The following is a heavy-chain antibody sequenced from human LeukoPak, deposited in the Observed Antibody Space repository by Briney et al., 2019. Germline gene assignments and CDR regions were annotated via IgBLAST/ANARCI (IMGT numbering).Heavy chain of an antibody. V-gene: IGHV4-39*07. Sequence: SETLSLTCTVSGGSISTSSYYWGWVRQPPGKGLEWIGNIFYSGSTYYSPSLKSRVTISLDTSRNQFSLKLNSVTAADTAVYYCAKDMNPGVTGSFDYWGQGTLVTVSS. D-gene: IGHD6-19*01. CDR2: IFYSGST. CDR1: GGSISTSSYY. CDR3: AKDMNPGVTGSFDY. J-gene: IGHJ4*02.